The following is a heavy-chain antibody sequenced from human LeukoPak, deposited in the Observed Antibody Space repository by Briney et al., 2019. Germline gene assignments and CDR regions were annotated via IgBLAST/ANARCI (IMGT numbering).Heavy chain of an antibody. CDR2: IYQGGST. CDR1: GGFSTTDDYY. V-gene: IGHV4-30-2*01. Sequence: SETLSLTCTVSGGFSTTDDYYWSWIRQPPGKGLEWIGYIYQGGSTHYNPSLKSRVTISGDRSKNQFSLKLTSVTAADTAVYYCARAVVGFWSADWGQGALVTVSS. D-gene: IGHD3-3*01. J-gene: IGHJ4*02. CDR3: ARAVVGFWSAD.